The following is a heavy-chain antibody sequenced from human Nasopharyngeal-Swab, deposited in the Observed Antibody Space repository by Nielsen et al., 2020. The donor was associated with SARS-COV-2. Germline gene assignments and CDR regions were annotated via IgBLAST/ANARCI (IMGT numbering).Heavy chain of an antibody. CDR3: ARDGSSWYEGYYCDN. Sequence: GESLKISCAVSGFTFSSYAMHWVRQAPGKGLEWVAVISHDGSKKYYGDSVEGRFIISRDNSKNTLYLQMNSLRAEDTAVYYCARDGSSWYEGYYCDNWGQGTLVTVSS. V-gene: IGHV3-30*04. CDR1: GFTFSSYA. CDR2: ISHDGSKK. J-gene: IGHJ4*02. D-gene: IGHD6-13*01.